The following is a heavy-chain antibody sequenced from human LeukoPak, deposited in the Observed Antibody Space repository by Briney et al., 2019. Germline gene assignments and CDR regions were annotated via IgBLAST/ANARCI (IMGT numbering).Heavy chain of an antibody. V-gene: IGHV4-30-4*01. Sequence: SETLSLTCTVSGGSISSGDYYWSWIRQPPGKGLEWIGYIYYSGSTYYNPSLKSRVTISVDTSKNQFSLKLSSVTAADTAVYYCARHPRITMVRGVILLGYGMDVWGQGTTVTVSS. J-gene: IGHJ6*02. CDR2: IYYSGST. D-gene: IGHD3-10*01. CDR1: GGSISSGDYY. CDR3: ARHPRITMVRGVILLGYGMDV.